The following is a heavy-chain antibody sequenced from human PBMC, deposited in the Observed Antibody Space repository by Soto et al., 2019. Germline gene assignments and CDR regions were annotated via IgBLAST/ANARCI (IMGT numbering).Heavy chain of an antibody. Sequence: QVQLMQSGAEVKKPGASVKVSCKASGYTFTTYYMHWVRQAPGQGLEWMGIINPSGGSTSYAQIFQGRVTMTRDTSTRTVYMELSSLRSEDTAMYYCARGPPVKYTYGYLSLFDPWGQGTLVTVSS. V-gene: IGHV1-46*01. CDR1: GYTFTTYY. CDR3: ARGPPVKYTYGYLSLFDP. D-gene: IGHD5-18*01. CDR2: INPSGGST. J-gene: IGHJ5*02.